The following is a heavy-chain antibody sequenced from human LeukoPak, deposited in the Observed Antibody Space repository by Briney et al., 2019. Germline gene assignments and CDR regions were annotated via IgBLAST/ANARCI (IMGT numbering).Heavy chain of an antibody. CDR2: IIPIFGTA. V-gene: IGHV1-69*06. D-gene: IGHD5-12*01. Sequence: GASVKVSCKASGGTFSSYAISWVRQAPGQGLEWMGGIIPIFGTANYAQKFQGRVTITADKSTSTAYMELSSLRSEDTAVYYCARGGVATISPSEFDYWGQGTLVTVSS. CDR3: ARGGVATISPSEFDY. CDR1: GGTFSSYA. J-gene: IGHJ4*02.